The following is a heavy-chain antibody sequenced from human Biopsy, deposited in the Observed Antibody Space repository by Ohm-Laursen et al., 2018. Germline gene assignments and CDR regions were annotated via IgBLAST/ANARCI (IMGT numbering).Heavy chain of an antibody. Sequence: SVKVSCKASGGAFTNYAINWVRQAPGHGLEWMGGIITVSETAGYAERFRGRVTITADVTTTTAYMDLSGLRSEDTAVYYCVAYPSSGFFENNDDFAMDVWGQGTTVIVSS. V-gene: IGHV1-69*13. D-gene: IGHD6-19*01. CDR2: IITVSETA. CDR1: GGAFTNYA. CDR3: VAYPSSGFFENNDDFAMDV. J-gene: IGHJ6*02.